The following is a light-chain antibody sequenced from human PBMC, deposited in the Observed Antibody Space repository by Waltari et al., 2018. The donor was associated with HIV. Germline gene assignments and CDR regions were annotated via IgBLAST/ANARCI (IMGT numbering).Light chain of an antibody. Sequence: QSALTQPASVSGSPGQSITITCIGSSDAVGGYNHVSWYQQYKGTAPNPLLFAVGRPPPGFSCPYSASKVGNTAFLTITGLQADDEADYFWSSYTRRNSVAFGGGTRVTVL. J-gene: IGLJ2*01. CDR3: SSYTRRNSVA. V-gene: IGLV2-14*01. CDR2: AVG. CDR1: SDAVGGYNH.